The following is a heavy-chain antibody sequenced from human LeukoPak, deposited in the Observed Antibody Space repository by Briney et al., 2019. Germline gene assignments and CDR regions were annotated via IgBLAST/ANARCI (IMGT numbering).Heavy chain of an antibody. CDR1: GFTFSSYS. J-gene: IGHJ4*02. Sequence: GGSLSLSCAACGFTFSSYSMNWVRQAPGKGLEWVSSISSSSSYIYYADSVKGRFAISRDNAKNSLYLQMNSLRAEDTAVYYCARDFTGTDCGGDCNDYWGQGTLVTVSS. V-gene: IGHV3-21*01. D-gene: IGHD2-21*02. CDR3: ARDFTGTDCGGDCNDY. CDR2: ISSSSSYI.